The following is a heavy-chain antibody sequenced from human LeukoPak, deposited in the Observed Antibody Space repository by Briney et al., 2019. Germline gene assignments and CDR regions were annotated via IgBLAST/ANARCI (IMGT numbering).Heavy chain of an antibody. CDR3: AASVAASGHHFDD. J-gene: IGHJ4*02. CDR1: ADSMSSHY. V-gene: IGHV4-59*08. CDR2: IFYSGST. D-gene: IGHD2-21*01. Sequence: SETLSLTCSVSADSMSSHYWSWIRQPPGMGLEWIGYIFYSGSTIYNPSLKSRLTLSLDTSNNQFSLKLTSVSAADTALYFCAASVAASGHHFDDWGQGILVTVSS.